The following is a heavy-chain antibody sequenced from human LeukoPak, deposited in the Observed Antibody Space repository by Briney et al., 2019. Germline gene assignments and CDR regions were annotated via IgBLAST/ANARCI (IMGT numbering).Heavy chain of an antibody. CDR3: ARLSLHCSGGSCYRGAFDS. CDR1: GDSISGYF. V-gene: IGHV4-59*08. D-gene: IGHD2-15*01. Sequence: PSETLSLTCTVSGDSISGYFWSWIRQTPGKGLEWIGYIHYSGATNYNPSLKSRVAISIDASKNQFSLNLTSVTAADTAVYYCARLSLHCSGGSCYRGAFDSWGQGTLVTVSS. J-gene: IGHJ4*02. CDR2: IHYSGAT.